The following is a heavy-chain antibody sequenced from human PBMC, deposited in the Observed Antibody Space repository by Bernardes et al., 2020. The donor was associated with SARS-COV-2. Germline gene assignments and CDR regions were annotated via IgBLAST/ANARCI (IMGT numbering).Heavy chain of an antibody. Sequence: SETLSLTCTVSGASVSSGSYFWTWIRQPPGKGLEWIGYIYYSGGSYYNPSLKSRITISLGTSKNQFSLTLNSLTAEDTAVYYCAKDVSWQSTSSGNNDVWGQGTMVTVSS. CDR1: GASVSSGSYF. CDR2: IYYSGGS. J-gene: IGHJ6*02. CDR3: AKDVSWQSTSSGNNDV. V-gene: IGHV4-31*03. D-gene: IGHD2-2*01.